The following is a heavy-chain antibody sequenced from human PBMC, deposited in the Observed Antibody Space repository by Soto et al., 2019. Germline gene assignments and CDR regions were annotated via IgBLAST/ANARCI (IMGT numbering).Heavy chain of an antibody. Sequence: PSETLSLTCTVSGGSISSYYWSWIRQPPGKGLEWIGYIYYSGSTNYNPSLKSRVTISVDTSKNQFSLKLSSVTAADTAVYYCARGEDTAMVISYWGQGTLVTVPQ. J-gene: IGHJ4*02. CDR2: IYYSGST. CDR3: ARGEDTAMVISY. CDR1: GGSISSYY. V-gene: IGHV4-59*01. D-gene: IGHD5-18*01.